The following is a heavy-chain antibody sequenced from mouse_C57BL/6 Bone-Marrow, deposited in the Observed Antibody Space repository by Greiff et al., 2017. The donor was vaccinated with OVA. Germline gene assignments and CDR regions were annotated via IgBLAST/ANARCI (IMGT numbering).Heavy chain of an antibody. Sequence: VQLQLSGAELVKPGASVKLSCTASGFNLNDFYMHWVKQRTEPGLERIGRIDPEDGETKYSPQFQGKATITADTSSNTAYQQVSSLTSEDTAVYYCVSSRGDYWGQGTSVTVSS. V-gene: IGHV14-2*01. CDR3: VSSRGDY. J-gene: IGHJ4*01. CDR1: GFNLNDFY. CDR2: IDPEDGET.